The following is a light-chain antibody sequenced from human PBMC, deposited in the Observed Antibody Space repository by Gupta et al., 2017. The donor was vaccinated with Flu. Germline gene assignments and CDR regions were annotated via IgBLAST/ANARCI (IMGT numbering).Light chain of an antibody. CDR1: SINVRIYN. Sequence: RVTMSCAGGSINVRIYNVQWYQHLPAATPSLLIYGNVRRPSAVLIRCSGSTSGSSASVPSSSLRAADEEDYYCSTWNGSRSGHVFGSGTKITVL. CDR3: STWNGSRSGHV. CDR2: GNV. J-gene: IGLJ1*01. V-gene: IGLV1-47*01.